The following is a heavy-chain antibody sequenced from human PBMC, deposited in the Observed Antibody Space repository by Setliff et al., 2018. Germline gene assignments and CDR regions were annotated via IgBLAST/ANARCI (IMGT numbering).Heavy chain of an antibody. CDR3: AGGRLLYVGDSHYFDI. D-gene: IGHD4-17*01. V-gene: IGHV4-61*09. Sequence: PSETLSLTCTVSGDSLTSGPYYWTWVRQPAGKGLEWIGHIYSEGTTNYSPSLRSRVTISSDTSKNQFSLQLNSVTATDTAVYYCAGGRLLYVGDSHYFDIWGQGTLVTVSS. J-gene: IGHJ4*02. CDR2: IYSEGTT. CDR1: GDSLTSGPYY.